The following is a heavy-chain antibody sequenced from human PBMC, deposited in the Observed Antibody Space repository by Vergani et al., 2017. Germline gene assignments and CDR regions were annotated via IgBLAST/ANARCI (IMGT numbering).Heavy chain of an antibody. D-gene: IGHD3-10*01. CDR1: GFTFSSYA. V-gene: IGHV3-30-3*01. Sequence: QVQLVESGGGVVQPGRSLRLSCAASGFTFSSYAMHWVRQAPGKGLEWVAVISYDGSNKYYADSVKGRFTISRDNSKNTLYLQMNSLRAEDTAVYYCARALLLWFVEGEYYFDYWGQGTLVTVSS. J-gene: IGHJ4*02. CDR2: ISYDGSNK. CDR3: ARALLLWFVEGEYYFDY.